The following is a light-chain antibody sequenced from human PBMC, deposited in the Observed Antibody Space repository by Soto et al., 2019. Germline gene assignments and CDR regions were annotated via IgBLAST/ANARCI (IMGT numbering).Light chain of an antibody. CDR1: SGDIGSYNR. CDR2: EVT. Sequence: QSVLTQPASVSGSPGQSITISCTGTSGDIGSYNRVSWYQQHPGKAPKLIIYEVTDRPSGVSNRFSGSKSGNTASLTISGLQAEDEAEYYCNSYTTIHTRACVFGTGTKLTVL. V-gene: IGLV2-14*01. J-gene: IGLJ1*01. CDR3: NSYTTIHTRACV.